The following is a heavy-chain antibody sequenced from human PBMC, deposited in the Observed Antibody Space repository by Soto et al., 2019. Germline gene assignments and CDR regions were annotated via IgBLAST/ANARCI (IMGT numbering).Heavy chain of an antibody. CDR2: ISAYNGNT. V-gene: IGHV1-18*01. J-gene: IGHJ4*02. CDR3: ARALYDILTGPFDY. D-gene: IGHD3-9*01. Sequence: GPSVKVSCKASGYTFTSYGISWVRQAPGQGLEWMGWISAYNGNTNYAQKLQGRVTMTTDTSTSTAYMELRSLRSDDTAVYYCARALYDILTGPFDYWGQGTLVTVSS. CDR1: GYTFTSYG.